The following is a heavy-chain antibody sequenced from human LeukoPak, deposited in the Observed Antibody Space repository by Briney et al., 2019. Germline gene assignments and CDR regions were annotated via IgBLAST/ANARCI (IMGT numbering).Heavy chain of an antibody. CDR2: IKQDGSEK. V-gene: IGHV3-7*03. Sequence: GGSLRLSCAASGFTISSYWMSWVRQAPGKGLEWVANIKQDGSEKYYVDSVKGRFTISRDNAKNSLYLQMNSLRAEDTAVYYCARGSSGWIDDAFDIWGQGTMVTVSS. D-gene: IGHD6-19*01. CDR3: ARGSSGWIDDAFDI. J-gene: IGHJ3*02. CDR1: GFTISSYW.